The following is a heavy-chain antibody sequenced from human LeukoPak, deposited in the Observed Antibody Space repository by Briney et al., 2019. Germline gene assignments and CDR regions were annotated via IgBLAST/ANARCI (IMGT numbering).Heavy chain of an antibody. Sequence: GGSLRLSCAASGFTFSYVGMHWVRQAPGKGREWLSFIGYEGIDIYYADSVRGRFTISRDNSKATLYLQMNSLRPDDTALYYCAKDLHGGYSSDYWGRGTLVTVSS. CDR2: IGYEGIDI. J-gene: IGHJ4*02. CDR1: GFTFSYVG. V-gene: IGHV3-30*02. CDR3: AKDLHGGYSSDY. D-gene: IGHD3-22*01.